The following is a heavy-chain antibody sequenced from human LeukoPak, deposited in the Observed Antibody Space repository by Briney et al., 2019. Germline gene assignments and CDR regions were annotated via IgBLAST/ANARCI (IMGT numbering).Heavy chain of an antibody. V-gene: IGHV3-30*14. D-gene: IGHD3-10*01. CDR2: ISYDGSNK. CDR1: GFTFSSYA. J-gene: IGHJ2*01. Sequence: GRSLRLSCAASGFTFSSYAMHWVRQAPGKGLEWVAVISYDGSNKYYADSVKGRFTISGDDSKNTLYLQMNSLKTEDTAIYYCARYDFIIISYFDLWGRGTRATVSS. CDR3: ARYDFIIISYFDL.